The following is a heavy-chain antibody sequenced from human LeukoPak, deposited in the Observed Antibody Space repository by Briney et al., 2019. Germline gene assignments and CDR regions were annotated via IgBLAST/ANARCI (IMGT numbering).Heavy chain of an antibody. D-gene: IGHD5-12*01. J-gene: IGHJ6*03. CDR2: IYSGGST. Sequence: PGGSLRLSCAASGFTVSSNYMSWVRQAPGKGLEWVSVIYSGGSTYYADSVKGRFTISRDNSKNTLCLQMNSLRAEDTAVYYCARDRNDIVATRREGYYYYYYMDVWGKGTTVTVSS. CDR1: GFTVSSNY. V-gene: IGHV3-53*01. CDR3: ARDRNDIVATRREGYYYYYYMDV.